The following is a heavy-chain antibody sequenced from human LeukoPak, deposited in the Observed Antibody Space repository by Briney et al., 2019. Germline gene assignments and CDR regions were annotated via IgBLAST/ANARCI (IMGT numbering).Heavy chain of an antibody. J-gene: IGHJ4*02. D-gene: IGHD1/OR15-1a*01. Sequence: GGSLRLSCAASGITVSDNYMSWVRQAPGKGLQWVSIIYSDGRTYYADSVRGRFTISRDNSKNTLYLQMNGLRAEDAAVYYCARSNCNSCYLGVWYYFDHWGQGTLVTVPS. CDR2: IYSDGRT. V-gene: IGHV3-66*01. CDR3: ARSNCNSCYLGVWYYFDH. CDR1: GITVSDNY.